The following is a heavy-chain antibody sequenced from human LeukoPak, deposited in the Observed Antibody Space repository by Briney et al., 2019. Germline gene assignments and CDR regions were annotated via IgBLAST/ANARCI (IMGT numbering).Heavy chain of an antibody. D-gene: IGHD5-24*01. CDR3: ARVPLSGGLQDHFDY. CDR2: IYYSGST. V-gene: IGHV4-30-4*01. Sequence: PSETLSLTCTVSGGSISSGDYYWSWIRQPPGKGLEWIGYIYYSGSTYYNPSLKSRVTISVDTSKNQFSLKLSSVTAADTAVYYCARVPLSGGLQDHFDYWGQGTLVTVSS. J-gene: IGHJ4*02. CDR1: GGSISSGDYY.